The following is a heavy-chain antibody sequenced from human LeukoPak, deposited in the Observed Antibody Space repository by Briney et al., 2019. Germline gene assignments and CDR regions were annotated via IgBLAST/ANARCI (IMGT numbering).Heavy chain of an antibody. V-gene: IGHV3-23*01. CDR1: GFTFSNAW. D-gene: IGHD2-8*02. J-gene: IGHJ3*01. CDR3: AKVGYRTAYYYKDAFDL. CDR2: ISGSGGNT. Sequence: SGGSLRLSCAVSGFTFSNAWMSWVRQAPGKGLEWVSLISGSGGNTYYADSVRGRFTISRDNSKDTLYLQMTSLRAEDTAVYYCAKVGYRTAYYYKDAFDLWGQGTVVTVSS.